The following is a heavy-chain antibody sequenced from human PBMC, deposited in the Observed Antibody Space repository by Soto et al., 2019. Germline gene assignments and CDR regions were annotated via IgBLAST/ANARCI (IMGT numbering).Heavy chain of an antibody. Sequence: QVQLVQSGTEVKKPGASVKVSCKASGYTFTSYGIAWVRQAPGQGLERLGWISAYNGKTHYPQKFQGKVTMTTDTSTITAYMELSRLRYDDTAVYFCAKADSNYAGRFSYFFMDVWCKGTMVTVSS. J-gene: IGHJ6*03. CDR3: AKADSNYAGRFSYFFMDV. CDR2: ISAYNGKT. V-gene: IGHV1-18*01. D-gene: IGHD4-4*01. CDR1: GYTFTSYG.